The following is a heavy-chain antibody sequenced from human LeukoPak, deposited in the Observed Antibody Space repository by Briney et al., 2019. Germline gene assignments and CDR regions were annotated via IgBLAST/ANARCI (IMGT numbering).Heavy chain of an antibody. V-gene: IGHV3-30-3*01. D-gene: IGHD1-26*01. J-gene: IGHJ3*02. Sequence: GGSLRLSCAASGFTFSTYAMHWVRRAPGKGLVWVAVISYDGTTKYHADSVKGRFTISRDNSKNTLYLQMNTLRAEDTAVYYCARVRIVGSTYDAFDIWGQGTMVTVSS. CDR2: ISYDGTTK. CDR3: ARVRIVGSTYDAFDI. CDR1: GFTFSTYA.